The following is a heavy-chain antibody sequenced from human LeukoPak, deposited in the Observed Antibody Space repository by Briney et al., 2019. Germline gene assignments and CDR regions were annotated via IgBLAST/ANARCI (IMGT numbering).Heavy chain of an antibody. CDR2: ISSSSSYI. CDR1: GFTFSSYA. D-gene: IGHD2-21*02. J-gene: IGHJ3*02. V-gene: IGHV3-21*01. CDR3: ARGIPYCGGDCYNAFDI. Sequence: GGSLRLSCAASGFTFSSYAMSWVRQAPGKGLEWVSAISSSSSYIYYADSVKGRFTISRDNAKNSLYLQMNSLRAEDTAVYYCARGIPYCGGDCYNAFDIWGQGTMVTVSS.